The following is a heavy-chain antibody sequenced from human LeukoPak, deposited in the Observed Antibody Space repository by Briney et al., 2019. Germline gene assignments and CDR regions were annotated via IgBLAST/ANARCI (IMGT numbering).Heavy chain of an antibody. CDR2: IYNSGST. J-gene: IGHJ3*02. V-gene: IGHV4-61*02. D-gene: IGHD3-22*01. CDR1: GGSISRGSYY. Sequence: SQTLSLTCIVSGGSISRGSYYWSWIRQPAGKGLEWMVRIYNSGSTNYNPSLKSRVTISVATSKNQFSLTLSSVTAADTAVYYCARGHHYDSSGYYYPDAFDIWGQGTMVTVSS. CDR3: ARGHHYDSSGYYYPDAFDI.